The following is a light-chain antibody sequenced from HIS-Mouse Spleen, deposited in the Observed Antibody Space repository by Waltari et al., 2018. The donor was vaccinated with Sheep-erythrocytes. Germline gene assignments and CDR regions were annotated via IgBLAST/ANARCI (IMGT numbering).Light chain of an antibody. V-gene: IGKV1-33*01. CDR3: QQYDNLLT. J-gene: IGKJ4*01. CDR2: DAS. CDR1: QDIRNY. Sequence: IQMTQSPSSLSPSVEHRVPITCQASQDIRNYLTWYQQKPGKAPKLLIYDASMCETGVPAWFSGSGSWTEFTCIFSCLQPEDIATYYCQQYDNLLTFGGGTKVEIK.